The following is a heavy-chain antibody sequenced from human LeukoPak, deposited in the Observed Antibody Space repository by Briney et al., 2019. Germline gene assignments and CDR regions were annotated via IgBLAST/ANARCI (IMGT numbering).Heavy chain of an antibody. CDR1: GYTFTDYY. CDR2: INPNRGGT. CDR3: ARVLYYDGSDYYSPDYWHFDL. J-gene: IGHJ2*01. V-gene: IGHV1-2*02. Sequence: ASVKVSCKASGYTFTDYYIHWVRQAPGQGLEWMGWINPNRGGTNHTQKFQGRVTMTRDMSISTAYMDLSRLRSDDTAVYYCARVLYYDGSDYYSPDYWHFDLWGRGTLVTVSS. D-gene: IGHD3-22*01.